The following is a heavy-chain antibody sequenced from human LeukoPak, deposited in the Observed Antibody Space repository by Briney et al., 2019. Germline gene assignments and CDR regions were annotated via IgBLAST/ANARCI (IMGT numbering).Heavy chain of an antibody. Sequence: SETLSLTCTVSGGSISSGGYYWGWIRQPPGKGLEWLGYIYHSGSTYYNPSLKSRVTISVDRSKNQFSLKLSSVTAADMAVYYCARSSRAAYDSSGYYYGYFQHWGQGTLVTVSS. J-gene: IGHJ1*01. D-gene: IGHD3-22*01. CDR1: GGSISSGGYY. V-gene: IGHV4-30-2*01. CDR3: ARSSRAAYDSSGYYYGYFQH. CDR2: IYHSGST.